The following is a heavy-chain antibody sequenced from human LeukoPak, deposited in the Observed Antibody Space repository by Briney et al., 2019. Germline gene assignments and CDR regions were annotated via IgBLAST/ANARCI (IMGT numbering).Heavy chain of an antibody. Sequence: GGSLRLSCAASGFTVSSNYMSWVRQAPGKGLEWVSVIYSSGSTYYADSVKGRFTISRDNSKNTLYLQMNSLRAEDTAVYYCASCGDYGVYYYGMDVWGQGTTVTVSS. J-gene: IGHJ6*02. CDR3: ASCGDYGVYYYGMDV. V-gene: IGHV3-66*01. D-gene: IGHD4-17*01. CDR1: GFTVSSNY. CDR2: IYSSGST.